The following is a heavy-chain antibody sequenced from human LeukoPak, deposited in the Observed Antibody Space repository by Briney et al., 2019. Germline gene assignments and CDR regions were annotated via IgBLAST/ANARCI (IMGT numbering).Heavy chain of an antibody. CDR3: ARGGSGIFGVVIMGYFDY. CDR2: ISSSGSTI. CDR1: GFTFSDYY. V-gene: IGHV3-11*01. D-gene: IGHD3-3*01. Sequence: PGGSLRLSCAASGFTFSDYYMSWIRQAPGKGLEWGSYISSSGSTIYYADSVKGRFTFSRDNAKNSLYLQMNSLRAEDTAVYYCARGGSGIFGVVIMGYFDYWGQGTLVTVSS. J-gene: IGHJ4*02.